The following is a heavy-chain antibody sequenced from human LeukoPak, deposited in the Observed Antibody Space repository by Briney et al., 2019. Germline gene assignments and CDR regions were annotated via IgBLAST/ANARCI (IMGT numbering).Heavy chain of an antibody. V-gene: IGHV4-39*07. CDR3: ARVAKPDYYYYYMDV. CDR2: IYYSGST. Sequence: SETLSLICTVSGGSISSSSYYWGWIRQPPGKGLEWIGSIYYSGSTYYNPSLKSRVTISVDTSKNQFSLKLSSVTAADTAVYYCARVAKPDYYYYYMDVWGKGTTVTVSS. J-gene: IGHJ6*03. CDR1: GGSISSSSYY.